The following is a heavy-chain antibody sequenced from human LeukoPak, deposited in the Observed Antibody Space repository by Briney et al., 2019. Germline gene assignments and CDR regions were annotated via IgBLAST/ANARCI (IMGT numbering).Heavy chain of an antibody. V-gene: IGHV4-61*05. CDR1: SGSISSSSYY. CDR2: IYDSENT. J-gene: IGHJ6*02. CDR3: ARHSPLAGMDV. Sequence: SETLSLTCTVSSGSISSSSYYWGWIRQPPGKGLEWIGYIYDSENTNYNPSLKSRVTISVDTSKKHFSLKLSSVTAADTAVYYCARHSPLAGMDVWGQGTTVIVSS.